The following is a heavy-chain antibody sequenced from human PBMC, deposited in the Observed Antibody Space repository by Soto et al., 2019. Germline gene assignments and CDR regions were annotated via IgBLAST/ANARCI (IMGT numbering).Heavy chain of an antibody. J-gene: IGHJ6*02. Sequence: ASVKVSCKASGYTFTSYGIHWVRQAPGQRLEWTGWINAGNGNTKYSEKSQGRVTITRDTSASTAYLELSSLRSEDTAVYYCARDPNDSSAYYHHYYYGMDVWGQGTTVTVSS. CDR3: ARDPNDSSAYYHHYYYGMDV. CDR2: INAGNGNT. D-gene: IGHD3-22*01. V-gene: IGHV1-3*01. CDR1: GYTFTSYG.